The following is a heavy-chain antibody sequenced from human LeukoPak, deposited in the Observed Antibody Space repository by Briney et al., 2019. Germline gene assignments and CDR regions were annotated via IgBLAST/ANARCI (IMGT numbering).Heavy chain of an antibody. D-gene: IGHD6-13*01. J-gene: IGHJ6*02. CDR3: ARQYSSRFYYYYGMDV. V-gene: IGHV3-30-3*01. CDR2: ISYDGSNK. Sequence: PGGSLRLSCAASGFTFSSYAMHWVRQAPGKGLEWVAVISYDGSNKYYADSVKGRFTISRDNSKNTLYLQMNSLRAEDTAVYYCARQYSSRFYYYYGMDVWGQGTTVTVSS. CDR1: GFTFSSYA.